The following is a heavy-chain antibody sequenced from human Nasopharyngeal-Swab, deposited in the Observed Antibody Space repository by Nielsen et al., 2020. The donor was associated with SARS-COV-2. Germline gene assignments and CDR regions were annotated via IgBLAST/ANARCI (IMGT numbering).Heavy chain of an antibody. D-gene: IGHD3-22*01. V-gene: IGHV4-31*02. Sequence: PGKSLEWIGYIYYSGSTYYNPSLKSRVTISVDTSKNQFSLKLSSVTAADTAVYYCARATMIVVVIGAFDIWGQGTMVTVSS. CDR3: ARATMIVVVIGAFDI. CDR2: IYYSGST. J-gene: IGHJ3*02.